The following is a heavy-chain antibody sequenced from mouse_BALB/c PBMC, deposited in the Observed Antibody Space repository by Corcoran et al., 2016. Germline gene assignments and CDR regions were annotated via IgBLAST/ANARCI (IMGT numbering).Heavy chain of an antibody. CDR1: GFDFSGYW. Sequence: EVKLLDSGGGLVQPGGSLKLSCAASGFDFSGYWMSWVRQAPGKGLEWIGEINPDSSTINYTPSLKDKFIITRDNAKNTLYLQMSSVRSEDTALYYCPRNWDVGFDYWGQGTSLTVSS. J-gene: IGHJ2*02. D-gene: IGHD4-1*01. CDR2: INPDSSTI. V-gene: IGHV4-1*02. CDR3: PRNWDVGFDY.